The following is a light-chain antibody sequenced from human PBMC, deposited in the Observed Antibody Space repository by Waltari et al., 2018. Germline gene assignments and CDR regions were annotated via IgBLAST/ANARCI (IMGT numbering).Light chain of an antibody. J-gene: IGKJ1*01. CDR3: MQGTHWPWT. V-gene: IGKV2-30*02. CDR1: QSLVHSDGNTY. Sequence: DVVMTQSPLSLPVTLGQPASISCRSRQSLVHSDGNTYLNWFQQRPGQSQRRLFYRVSNRDSGVPDRFSGSGSGTDFTLKISRVEAEDVGVYYCMQGTHWPWTFGQGTKVEIK. CDR2: RVS.